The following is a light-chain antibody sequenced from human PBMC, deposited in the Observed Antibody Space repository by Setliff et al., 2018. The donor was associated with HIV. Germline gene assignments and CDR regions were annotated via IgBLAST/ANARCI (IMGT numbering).Light chain of an antibody. J-gene: IGLJ1*01. Sequence: QSALAQPASVSGSPGQSITISCTGTSSDVGGYNYVSWYQQHPGKAPKLMICDVSNRPSGVSNRFSGSKSGNTASPTISGLQAEDEADYYCSSYTSSRPYVFGTGTKVT. CDR1: SSDVGGYNY. V-gene: IGLV2-14*03. CDR3: SSYTSSRPYV. CDR2: DVS.